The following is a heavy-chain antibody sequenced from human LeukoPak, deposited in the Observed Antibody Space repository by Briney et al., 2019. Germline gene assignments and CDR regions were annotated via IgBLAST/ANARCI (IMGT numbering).Heavy chain of an antibody. CDR3: ARERGLELYDAFDI. D-gene: IGHD1-7*01. CDR2: INPNSGGT. CDR1: GYTFTGYY. V-gene: IGHV1-2*02. Sequence: ASVKVSCKASGYTFTGYYMHWVRQAPGQGLEWMGWINPNSGGTNYAQKFQGRVTMTRDTSISTAYMELSRLRSDDTAVYYCARERGLELYDAFDIWGQGTMVTVSS. J-gene: IGHJ3*02.